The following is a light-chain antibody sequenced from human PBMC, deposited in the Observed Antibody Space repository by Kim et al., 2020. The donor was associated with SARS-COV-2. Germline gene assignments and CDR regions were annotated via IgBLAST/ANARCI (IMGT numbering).Light chain of an antibody. CDR2: RAS. J-gene: IGKJ2*03. CDR1: ITILNNSNKKNY. V-gene: IGKV4-1*01. Sequence: SATRNSKSSITILNNSNKKNYLARNHQKPGQPRKVLTYRASTRESGVPDRFSGSGSGTDFTLTISSLQAEDVAVYYCHQYYSSPPSFGKGTKLEIK. CDR3: HQYYSSPPS.